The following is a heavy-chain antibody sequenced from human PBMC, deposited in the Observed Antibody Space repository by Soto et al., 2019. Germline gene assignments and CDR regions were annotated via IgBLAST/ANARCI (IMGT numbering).Heavy chain of an antibody. CDR1: GGSISSINYY. J-gene: IGHJ5*02. D-gene: IGHD6-19*01. Sequence: SETLSLTCTVSGGSISSINYYWGWIRQPPGKGLEWIGTIYYTGSSYYNPSLKSRVTISVDTSKNQFSLKLSSVTAADTAVYYCARLPVAVTVIRWSDPWGQGTQVTVSS. V-gene: IGHV4-39*01. CDR3: ARLPVAVTVIRWSDP. CDR2: IYYTGSS.